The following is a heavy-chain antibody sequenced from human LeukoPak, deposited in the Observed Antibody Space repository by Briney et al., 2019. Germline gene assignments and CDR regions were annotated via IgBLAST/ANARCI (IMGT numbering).Heavy chain of an antibody. Sequence: GGSLRLSCAASGFTFSSYGMSWVRQTPGKGLEWVSGISGSGISTLYADSVKGRFTISRDNSKNTLYLQMNSLRAEDTAVYYCARAQTTGFGESLHYWGQGTLVTVSS. CDR3: ARAQTTGFGESLHY. J-gene: IGHJ4*02. CDR1: GFTFSSYG. V-gene: IGHV3-23*01. D-gene: IGHD3-10*01. CDR2: ISGSGIST.